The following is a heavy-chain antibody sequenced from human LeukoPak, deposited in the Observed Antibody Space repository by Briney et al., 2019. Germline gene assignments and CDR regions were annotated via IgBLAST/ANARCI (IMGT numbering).Heavy chain of an antibody. D-gene: IGHD5-24*01. J-gene: IGHJ6*02. Sequence: KPSETLSLTCAVYGGSFSGYYWSWIRQPPGKGLEWIGEINHSGSTNYNPSLKSRVTISVDTSKNQFSLKLSSVTAADTAVYYCARRDGYNYAAPPNYYYYGMDVWGQGTTVTVSS. CDR3: ARRDGYNYAAPPNYYYYGMDV. CDR1: GGSFSGYY. CDR2: INHSGST. V-gene: IGHV4-34*01.